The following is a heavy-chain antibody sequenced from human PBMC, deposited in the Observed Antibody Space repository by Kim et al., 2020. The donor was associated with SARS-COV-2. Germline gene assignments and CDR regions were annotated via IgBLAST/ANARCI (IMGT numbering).Heavy chain of an antibody. D-gene: IGHD1-26*01. J-gene: IGHJ4*02. CDR3: TTGLRWEQDGRYY. CDR1: GLTFIDAW. CDR2: IKSNTDGGAT. V-gene: IGHV3-15*01. Sequence: GGSLRLSCAASGLTFIDAWVTWVRQAPGKGLEWVGRIKSNTDGGATDYAAPVKGRFSISRDDSKNTLYLQLNSLKTEATAVYYCTTGLRWEQDGRYYCGQGTLVTVSS.